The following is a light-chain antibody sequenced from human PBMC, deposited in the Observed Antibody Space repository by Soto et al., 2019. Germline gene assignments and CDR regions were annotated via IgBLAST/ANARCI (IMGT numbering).Light chain of an antibody. CDR2: LNSDGSH. J-gene: IGLJ2*01. CDR3: QPWGNVVV. CDR1: SGHSHYA. V-gene: IGLV4-69*01. Sequence: QSVLTQPPSASASLGASVKLTCTLSSGHSHYAISWHQQQPAKGPRYLMKLNSDGSHIKGDGIPDRFSGSSSGSERYLTISSLLSEDEADYFCQPWGNVVVFGGGTKVTVL.